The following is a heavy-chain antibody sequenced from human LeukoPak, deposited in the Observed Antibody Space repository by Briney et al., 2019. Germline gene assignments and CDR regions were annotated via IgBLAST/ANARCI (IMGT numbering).Heavy chain of an antibody. CDR3: ARAPPAGSSWYYYYYYGMDV. J-gene: IGHJ6*02. CDR1: GGSIRSSYYY. D-gene: IGHD6-13*01. CDR2: INHSGST. Sequence: PSETLSLTCTVSGGSIRSSYYYWGWIRQPPGKGLEWIGEINHSGSTNYNPSLKSRVTISVDTSKNQFSLKLSSVTAADTAVYYCARAPPAGSSWYYYYYYGMDVWGQGTTVTVSS. V-gene: IGHV4-39*07.